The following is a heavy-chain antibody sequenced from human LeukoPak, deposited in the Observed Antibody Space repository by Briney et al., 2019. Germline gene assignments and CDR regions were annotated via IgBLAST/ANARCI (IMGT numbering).Heavy chain of an antibody. J-gene: IGHJ5*01. V-gene: IGHV3-48*01. D-gene: IGHD1-26*01. CDR3: ARVGSRGDWFDY. CDR1: GFTFSTYN. CDR2: INSGGSAV. Sequence: PGGSLRLSRAASGFTFSTYNMLWVRQTPGKGLEFLFYINSGGSAVHYADSVKDRFTFSRDNAKNSLYLQMTGLRVEDTGIYYCARVGSRGDWFDYWGQGTRVTVSS.